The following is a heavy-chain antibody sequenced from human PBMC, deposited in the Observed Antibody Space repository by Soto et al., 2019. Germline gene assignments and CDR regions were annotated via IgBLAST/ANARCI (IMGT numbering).Heavy chain of an antibody. D-gene: IGHD3-16*01. CDR3: ARGQEVWWNAGPLGLHGLDV. CDR2: MNPNSGNT. J-gene: IGHJ6*02. CDR1: RYTFISYD. Sequence: QVQLVQSGAEVKKSGASVKVSCKASRYTFISYDINWVRQATGQGLEWMGWMNPNSGNTGYAQKFQGRITMTRNNSTNTAYMEVSSLRSEDTAVYYCARGQEVWWNAGPLGLHGLDVWGQGTTVTVSS. V-gene: IGHV1-8*01.